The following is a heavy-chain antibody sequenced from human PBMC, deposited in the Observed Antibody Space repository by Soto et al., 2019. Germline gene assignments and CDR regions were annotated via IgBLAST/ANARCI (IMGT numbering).Heavy chain of an antibody. CDR3: ASLSAGYYYDSSGYYFDY. D-gene: IGHD3-22*01. V-gene: IGHV4-31*03. J-gene: IGHJ4*02. CDR2: IYHNGGT. Sequence: PSETLSLTCTVSGGSISSGDSYWSWLRQHPGKGLEWIGYIYHNGGTYYNPSLKSRVTISVDTSKNQFSLKLSSVTAADTAVYYCASLSAGYYYDSSGYYFDYWGQGTLVTVSS. CDR1: GGSISSGDSY.